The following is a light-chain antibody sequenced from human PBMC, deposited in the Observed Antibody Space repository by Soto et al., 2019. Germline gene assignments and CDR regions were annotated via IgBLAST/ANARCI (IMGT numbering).Light chain of an antibody. CDR3: EPWDSNTWV. Sequence: LVLTQSSSAAASLGSAVKLTCTLSSGHSSYIRAWHQQQPGKAPRYLMKIAGSGSYNKGIGVPDRFSGSTSGADRYLTISNLPFEDAADYSFEPWDSNTWVFGGGTKLTVL. CDR1: SGHSSYI. V-gene: IGLV4-60*02. J-gene: IGLJ3*02. CDR2: IAGSGSY.